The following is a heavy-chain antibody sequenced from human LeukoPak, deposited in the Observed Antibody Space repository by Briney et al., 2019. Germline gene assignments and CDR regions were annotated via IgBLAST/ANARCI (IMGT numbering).Heavy chain of an antibody. Sequence: GASVKVSCKASGGTFSSYAISWVRQAPGQGLEWMGGIIPIFGTANYAQKFQGRVTITADESTSTAYMELSSLRSEDTAVYYCARGPRSGYYYTPFDYWGQGTLVTVSS. CDR2: IIPIFGTA. J-gene: IGHJ4*02. V-gene: IGHV1-69*13. D-gene: IGHD3-22*01. CDR1: GGTFSSYA. CDR3: ARGPRSGYYYTPFDY.